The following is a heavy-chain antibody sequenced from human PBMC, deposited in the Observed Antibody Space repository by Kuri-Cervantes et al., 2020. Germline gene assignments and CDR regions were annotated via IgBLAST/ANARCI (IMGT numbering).Heavy chain of an antibody. J-gene: IGHJ4*02. D-gene: IGHD3-22*01. CDR3: ARDSSGYYYVRSPGGLDY. Sequence: SLKISCAASGFTFDDYAMHWVRQAPGKGLEWVSGISWNSGSIGYADSVKGRFTISRDNAKNSLYLQMNSLRAEDTAVYYCARDSSGYYYVRSPGGLDYWGQGTLVTVSS. V-gene: IGHV3-9*01. CDR1: GFTFDDYA. CDR2: ISWNSGSI.